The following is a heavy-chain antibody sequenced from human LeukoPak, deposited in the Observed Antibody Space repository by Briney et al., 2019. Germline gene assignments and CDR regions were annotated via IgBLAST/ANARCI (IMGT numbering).Heavy chain of an antibody. J-gene: IGHJ4*02. CDR2: IKQEGSEK. Sequence: GGSLRLSCAASGLTLSTYWMTWVRHAPGKGREWVANIKQEGSEKYYVHSVKGRFTISRDNAKKLLYLQMNSLRVEDTAVYYCARDRGSSGRLGRFDNWGQGTLVTVSP. D-gene: IGHD6-19*01. CDR3: ARDRGSSGRLGRFDN. CDR1: GLTLSTYW. V-gene: IGHV3-7*01.